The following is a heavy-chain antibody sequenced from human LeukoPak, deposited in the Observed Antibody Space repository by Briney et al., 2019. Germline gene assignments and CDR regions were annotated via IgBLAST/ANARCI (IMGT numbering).Heavy chain of an antibody. J-gene: IGHJ4*02. V-gene: IGHV3-20*04. CDR3: ARDRCSGTSCHNFDY. CDR1: GFTFDAYG. Sequence: GGSLRLSCAASGFTFDAYGMSLVRQAPGKGLEWVSGINWNGGSTGYADSVKGRFTISRDNAKNSLYLQMNSLRAEDTAVYYCARDRCSGTSCHNFDYWGQGTLVTVSS. D-gene: IGHD2-2*02. CDR2: INWNGGST.